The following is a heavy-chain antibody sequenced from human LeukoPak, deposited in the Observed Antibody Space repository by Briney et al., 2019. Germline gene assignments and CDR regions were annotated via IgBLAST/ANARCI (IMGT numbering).Heavy chain of an antibody. CDR3: ARDPGYSSSWYAYYYYYYMDV. V-gene: IGHV1-18*01. CDR1: GYTFTSYG. CDR2: ISAYNGNT. Sequence: ASVKVSSKASGYTFTSYGISWVRQAPGQGLEWMGWISAYNGNTNYAQKLQGRVTMTTDTSTSTAYMELRSLRSDDTAVYYCARDPGYSSSWYAYYYYYYMDVWGKGTTVTVSS. D-gene: IGHD6-13*01. J-gene: IGHJ6*03.